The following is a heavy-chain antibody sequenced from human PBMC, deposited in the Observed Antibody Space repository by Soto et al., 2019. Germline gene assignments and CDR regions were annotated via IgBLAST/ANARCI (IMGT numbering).Heavy chain of an antibody. CDR3: ARRSLGLGYFDY. D-gene: IGHD3-16*01. CDR1: GGSISSSSYY. CDR2: TYYSGST. J-gene: IGHJ4*02. Sequence: SETLSLTCTVSGGSISSSSYYWGWIRQPPGKGLEWIGSTYYSGSTYYNPSLKSRVTISVDTSKNQFSLKLSSVTAADTAVYYCARRSLGLGYFDYWGQGTLVTVSS. V-gene: IGHV4-39*01.